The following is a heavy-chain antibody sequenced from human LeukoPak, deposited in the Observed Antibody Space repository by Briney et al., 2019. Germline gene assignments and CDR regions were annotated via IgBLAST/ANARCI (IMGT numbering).Heavy chain of an antibody. CDR3: AKLGAGGYYSYMDV. Sequence: GGSLRLSCAVSGFTFGNYAXXXXXXXXXXXXXXXXSIXTDGTPYYADSVKXXXXXSRDNSKSTLYLQMNSLRAEDTAVYYCAKLGAGGYYSYMDVWGKGTTVTVSS. J-gene: IGHJ6*03. D-gene: IGHD3-16*01. V-gene: IGHV3-23*01. CDR1: GFTFGNYA. CDR2: IXTDGTP.